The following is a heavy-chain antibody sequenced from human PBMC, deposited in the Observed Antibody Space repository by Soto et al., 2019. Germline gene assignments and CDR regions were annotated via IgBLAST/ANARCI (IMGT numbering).Heavy chain of an antibody. V-gene: IGHV1-2*04. CDR1: GYTFTGYY. CDR2: INPNSGGT. D-gene: IGHD2-15*01. J-gene: IGHJ4*02. Sequence: ASVKVSCKASGYTFTGYYMHWVRQAPGQGLEWMGWINPNSGGTNYAQKFQGWVTMTRDTSISTAYMELSRLRSDDTAVYYCARTYCSGGSCYDYWGQGTLVTVSS. CDR3: ARTYCSGGSCYDY.